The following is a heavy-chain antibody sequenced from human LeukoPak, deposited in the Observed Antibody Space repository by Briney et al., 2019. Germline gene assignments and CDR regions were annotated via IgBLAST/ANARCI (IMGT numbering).Heavy chain of an antibody. Sequence: GGSLRLSCAASGFTFSDYYMSWIRQAPGKGLEWVSYISSSSTYTNYADSVKGRFTISRDNAKNSLYLQMDSLRAEDTAVYYCARPSCSADTCHDYWGQGTLVTVS. D-gene: IGHD2-15*01. J-gene: IGHJ4*02. CDR3: ARPSCSADTCHDY. CDR1: GFTFSDYY. CDR2: ISSSSTYT. V-gene: IGHV3-11*03.